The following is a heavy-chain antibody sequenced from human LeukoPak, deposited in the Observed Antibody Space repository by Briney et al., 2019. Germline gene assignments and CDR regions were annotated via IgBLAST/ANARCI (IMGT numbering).Heavy chain of an antibody. J-gene: IGHJ4*02. V-gene: IGHV3-74*01. D-gene: IGHD3-16*01. Sequence: GGSLRLSCAASGFTFSNYWMHWVRQAPEKGLVWVSRINTDGSSTSYADSVKGRFTISRDNAKNSLYLQMNSLRAEDTAVYYCARDGGIDYWGQGTLVTVSS. CDR3: ARDGGIDY. CDR2: INTDGSST. CDR1: GFTFSNYW.